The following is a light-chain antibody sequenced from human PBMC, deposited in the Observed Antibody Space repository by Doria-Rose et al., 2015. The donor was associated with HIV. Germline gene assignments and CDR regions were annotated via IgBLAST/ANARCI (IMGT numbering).Light chain of an antibody. CDR2: AAS. J-gene: IGKJ1*01. CDR3: QQTYSSPPWT. V-gene: IGKV1-39*01. CDR1: QTVSTY. Sequence: IRMTPSPSSLSASIGDRVTITCRASQTVSTYLNWFQQEPGKAPKLLIYAASRLQSGVPSRFSGSGSGTDFTLTISGLQPGDFATYYCQQTYSSPPWTFGQGTKVEMK.